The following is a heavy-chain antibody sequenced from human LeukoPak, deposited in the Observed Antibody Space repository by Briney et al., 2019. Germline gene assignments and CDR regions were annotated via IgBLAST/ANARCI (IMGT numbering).Heavy chain of an antibody. CDR3: ASALSCPPRIDL. CDR2: FYYSGST. Sequence: SETLSLTCTVSGGSISSYYWSWVRQPPGKGLEWIGHFYYSGSTNYNPSLKSRVTISVDTSKNQFSLKLTSVTAADPAVYYCASALSCPPRIDLWGRGALVAVSS. CDR1: GGSISSYY. V-gene: IGHV4-59*01. J-gene: IGHJ2*01. D-gene: IGHD3-16*02.